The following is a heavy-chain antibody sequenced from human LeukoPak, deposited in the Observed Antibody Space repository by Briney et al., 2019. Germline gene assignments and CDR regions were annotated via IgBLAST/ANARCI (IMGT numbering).Heavy chain of an antibody. Sequence: ASVKVSCKASGYTFTSYYMHWVRQAPGQGLEWMGIINPSGGSTGYAQKFQGRVTMTRDTSTSTVYMELSSLRSEDTAVYYCARDPSAPTYLYYYDSSLNYFDYWGQGTLVTVSS. CDR2: INPSGGST. J-gene: IGHJ4*02. CDR1: GYTFTSYY. CDR3: ARDPSAPTYLYYYDSSLNYFDY. D-gene: IGHD3-22*01. V-gene: IGHV1-46*01.